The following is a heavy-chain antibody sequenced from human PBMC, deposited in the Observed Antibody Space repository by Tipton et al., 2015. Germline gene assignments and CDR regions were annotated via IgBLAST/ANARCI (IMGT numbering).Heavy chain of an antibody. CDR2: INYRGTT. D-gene: IGHD3-3*01. J-gene: IGHJ6*02. Sequence: TLSLTCAVYGGSFSGYYWSWIRQYPGKGLEWIGHINYRGTTHYNPSLQSRVSMSVDTSKKYFSLNLTSVTAADTAVYYCARHRNYALWSGDPYEIDVWGQGTTVAVSS. CDR1: GGSFSGYY. CDR3: ARHRNYALWSGDPYEIDV. V-gene: IGHV4-34*09.